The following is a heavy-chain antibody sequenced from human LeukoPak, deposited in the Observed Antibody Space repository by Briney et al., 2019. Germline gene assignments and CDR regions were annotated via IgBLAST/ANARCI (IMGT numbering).Heavy chain of an antibody. CDR1: GLTFTDFW. Sequence: PGGSLRLSCAASGLTFTDFWMNWVRLAPGRGLGWLANINPDGNEKYYVDSVKGRFAMSRDNAKNEVYLEMNSLRAEDTGVYYCSGRDSSRSPRAYWGQGTLVSVSS. J-gene: IGHJ4*02. CDR3: SGRDSSRSPRAY. V-gene: IGHV3-7*01. CDR2: INPDGNEK. D-gene: IGHD6-13*01.